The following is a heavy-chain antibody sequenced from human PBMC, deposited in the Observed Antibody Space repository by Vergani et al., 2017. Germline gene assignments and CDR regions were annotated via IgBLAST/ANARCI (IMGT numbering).Heavy chain of an antibody. Sequence: QVQLVQSGAEVKKPGSSVKVSCKASGGTFSSYALNWVRQAPGQGLEWMGSIIPSLATTIYAQKFQGRVTITADESTSTAYMELSSFKSEDTAVFYCARATCSGGSCYRGFEYWGQGSLITVSS. CDR2: IIPSLATT. D-gene: IGHD2-15*01. V-gene: IGHV1-69*11. J-gene: IGHJ4*02. CDR1: GGTFSSYA. CDR3: ARATCSGGSCYRGFEY.